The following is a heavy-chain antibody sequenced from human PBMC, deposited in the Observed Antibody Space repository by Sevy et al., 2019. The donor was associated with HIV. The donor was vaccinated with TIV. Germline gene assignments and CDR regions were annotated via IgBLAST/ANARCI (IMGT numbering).Heavy chain of an antibody. CDR2: ISYDGSNK. CDR1: GFTFSSYA. V-gene: IGHV3-30-3*01. CDR3: ARGGTITMVRGVIFDY. J-gene: IGHJ4*02. Sequence: GGSLRLSCAASGFTFSSYAMHWVRQAPGKGLEWVVVISYDGSNKYYADSVKGRFTISRDNSKNTLYLQMNSLRAEDTAVYYCARGGTITMVRGVIFDYWGQGTLVTVSS. D-gene: IGHD3-10*01.